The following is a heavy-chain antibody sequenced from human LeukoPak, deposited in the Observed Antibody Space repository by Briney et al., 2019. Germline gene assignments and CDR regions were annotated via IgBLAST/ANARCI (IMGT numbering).Heavy chain of an antibody. Sequence: ASVKVSCKAPGYIFTNYGISWVRQAPGQGLEWVGWISANTGNTNYAQKVQGRVSMTTDTSTNTAYMELRSLRSDDTALYYCAKGISYGANSPFDYWGQGTLVTVSS. D-gene: IGHD4/OR15-4a*01. CDR2: ISANTGNT. V-gene: IGHV1-18*01. J-gene: IGHJ4*02. CDR1: GYIFTNYG. CDR3: AKGISYGANSPFDY.